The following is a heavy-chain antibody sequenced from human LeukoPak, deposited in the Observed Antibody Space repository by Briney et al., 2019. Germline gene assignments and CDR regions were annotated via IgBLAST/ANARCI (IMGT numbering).Heavy chain of an antibody. J-gene: IGHJ4*02. V-gene: IGHV3-30*04. CDR2: ISYDGSNK. CDR1: GFTFSSYA. CDR3: ANVLLWFGELFPLDY. Sequence: GGSLRLSCAASGFTFSSYAMHWVRQAPGKGLEWVAVISYDGSNKYYADSVKGRFTISRDNSKNTLYLQMNSLRAEDTAVYYCANVLLWFGELFPLDYWGQGTLVTVSS. D-gene: IGHD3-10*01.